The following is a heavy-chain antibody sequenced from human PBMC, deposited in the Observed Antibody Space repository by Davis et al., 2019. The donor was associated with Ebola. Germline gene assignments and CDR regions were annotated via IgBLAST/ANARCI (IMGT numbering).Heavy chain of an antibody. CDR3: ARVRAVAGDLDFDY. J-gene: IGHJ4*02. CDR1: GFTFSSYG. V-gene: IGHV3-30*03. D-gene: IGHD6-19*01. CDR2: ISYDGSNK. Sequence: GESLKIPCAASGFTFSSYGMHWVRQAPGKGLEWVAIISYDGSNKYYADSVKGRFTISRHNSKNTLYLQMNSLRAEDTAVYYCARVRAVAGDLDFDYWGQGTLVTVSS.